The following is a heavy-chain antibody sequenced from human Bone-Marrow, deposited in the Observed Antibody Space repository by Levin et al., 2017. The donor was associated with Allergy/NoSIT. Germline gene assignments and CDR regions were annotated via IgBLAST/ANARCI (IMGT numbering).Heavy chain of an antibody. D-gene: IGHD3-10*01. CDR3: ARDRFYSDSGSNFSWFDP. Sequence: PGGSRRLSCAASGFTFSTYWMHWVRQAPGKGLVWVSRIQSNGKTNYADSVKGRFTISRDNAKNTLYLQMNSLTVEDTAVYYCARDRFYSDSGSNFSWFDPWGQGTLVTVSS. CDR2: IQSNGKT. CDR1: GFTFSTYW. J-gene: IGHJ5*02. V-gene: IGHV3-74*01.